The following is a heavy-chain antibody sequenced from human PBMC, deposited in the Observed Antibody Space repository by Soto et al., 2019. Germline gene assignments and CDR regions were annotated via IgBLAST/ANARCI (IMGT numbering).Heavy chain of an antibody. D-gene: IGHD3-3*01. Sequence: GGSLRLSCAASGFTFSSYAMHWVRQAPGKGLEYVSAISSNGGSTYYANSVKGRFTISRDNSKNTLYLQMGSLRAEDMAVYYCARGSIFGVVIPFWYYYMDVWGKGTTVTVSS. J-gene: IGHJ6*03. CDR2: ISSNGGST. V-gene: IGHV3-64*01. CDR1: GFTFSSYA. CDR3: ARGSIFGVVIPFWYYYMDV.